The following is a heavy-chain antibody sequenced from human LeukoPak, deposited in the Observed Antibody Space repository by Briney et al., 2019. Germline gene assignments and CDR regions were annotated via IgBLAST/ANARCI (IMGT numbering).Heavy chain of an antibody. CDR1: GGTFSSYA. D-gene: IGHD3-22*01. Sequence: SVTVSCKASGGTFSSYAISWVRQAPGQGLEWMGGIIPIFGTANYAQKFQGRVTITTDESTSTAYMELSSLRSEDTAVYYCARGDYYDSSGYDTPNDAFDIWGQGTMVTVSS. V-gene: IGHV1-69*05. J-gene: IGHJ3*02. CDR3: ARGDYYDSSGYDTPNDAFDI. CDR2: IIPIFGTA.